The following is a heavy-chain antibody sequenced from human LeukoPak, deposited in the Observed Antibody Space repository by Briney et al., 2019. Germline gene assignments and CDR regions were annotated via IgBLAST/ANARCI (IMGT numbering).Heavy chain of an antibody. Sequence: GGSLRLSCAASGFTFSSYEMNWVRQAPGKGLEWVPYISSSGSTIYNADSLKGRFTISRDNAKNSLYLQMNSLRAEDTAVYYCARKAPYYYYMDVWGKGTTVTVSS. CDR1: GFTFSSYE. CDR2: ISSSGSTI. CDR3: ARKAPYYYYMDV. J-gene: IGHJ6*03. V-gene: IGHV3-48*03.